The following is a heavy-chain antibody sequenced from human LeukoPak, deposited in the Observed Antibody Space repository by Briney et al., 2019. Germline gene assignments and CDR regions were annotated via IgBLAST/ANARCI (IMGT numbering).Heavy chain of an antibody. CDR1: GYTFSNYG. CDR3: ARRIVGGHLGDY. Sequence: VASVKVSCKASGYTFSNYGMSWVRQAPGQGLEWMGWISAKNGNTDYAQKFQGRLTMTADRSTNTAYMELRSLTYDDTAVYYCARRIVGGHLGDYWGQGTLVTVSS. V-gene: IGHV1-18*01. CDR2: ISAKNGNT. D-gene: IGHD1-26*01. J-gene: IGHJ4*02.